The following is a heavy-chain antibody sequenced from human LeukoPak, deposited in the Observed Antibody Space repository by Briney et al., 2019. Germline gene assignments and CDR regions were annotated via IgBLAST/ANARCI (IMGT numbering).Heavy chain of an antibody. Sequence: GGSLRLSCAASGFTFSSYRMSWVRQAPGKGLEGVANIKQDGSEKYYVDSVKGRFTISRDNAKNSLYLQMNSLRAEDTAVYYCARVFGELLPYYFDYWGQGTLVTVSS. CDR3: ARVFGELLPYYFDY. V-gene: IGHV3-7*01. J-gene: IGHJ4*02. CDR2: IKQDGSEK. CDR1: GFTFSSYR. D-gene: IGHD3-10*01.